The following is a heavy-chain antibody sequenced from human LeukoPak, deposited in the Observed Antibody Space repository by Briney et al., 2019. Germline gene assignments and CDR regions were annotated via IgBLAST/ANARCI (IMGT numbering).Heavy chain of an antibody. V-gene: IGHV3-9*01. Sequence: QPGGSLRLSCAASGFSFDDYAMHWVRQAPGKGLEWVSGISYSSETIGYVDSVKGRFTISRDNVRKSLYLQMNSPRIEDTALYYCAKDRGGGSQLGDAYDVWGQGTMVSVSA. CDR1: GFSFDDYA. CDR3: AKDRGGGSQLGDAYDV. CDR2: ISYSSETI. J-gene: IGHJ3*01. D-gene: IGHD5-24*01.